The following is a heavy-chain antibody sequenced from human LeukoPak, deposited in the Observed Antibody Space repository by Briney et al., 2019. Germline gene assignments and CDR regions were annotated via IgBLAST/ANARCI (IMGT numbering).Heavy chain of an antibody. CDR3: ARGSVAGPIRKGYFQH. D-gene: IGHD6-19*01. Sequence: ASVKVSCKASGYTFTSYYMHWVRQAPGQGLEWMGIIYPSGGSTSYAQKFQGRVTMTRDTSTSTAYMELSSLRSEDTAVYYCARGSVAGPIRKGYFQHWGQGTLVTVSS. CDR2: IYPSGGST. J-gene: IGHJ1*01. CDR1: GYTFTSYY. V-gene: IGHV1-46*01.